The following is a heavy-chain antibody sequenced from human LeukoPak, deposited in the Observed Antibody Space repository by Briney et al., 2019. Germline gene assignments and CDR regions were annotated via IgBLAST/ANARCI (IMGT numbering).Heavy chain of an antibody. D-gene: IGHD1-26*01. CDR1: GFTFSDYS. V-gene: IGHV3-21*01. Sequence: GGSLRLSCAASGFTFSDYSMNWVRQAPGKGLEWVSSISSSSSYIYYADSVKGRFTISRDNAKNSLYLQMNSLRAEDTAVYYCARALPSPLYSGSYADAFDIWGQGTMVTVSS. CDR2: ISSSSSYI. J-gene: IGHJ3*02. CDR3: ARALPSPLYSGSYADAFDI.